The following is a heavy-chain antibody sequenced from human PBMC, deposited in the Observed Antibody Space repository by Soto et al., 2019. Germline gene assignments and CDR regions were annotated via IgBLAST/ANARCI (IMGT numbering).Heavy chain of an antibody. CDR1: GFAFKNYA. D-gene: IGHD2-21*02. V-gene: IGHV3-23*01. CDR2: ISGSGNT. Sequence: PGGSLRLSCVASGFAFKNYAMTWVRQAPGKGLECVSGISGSGNTYYADSVKGRFTISRDNPKNTVYLQMDSLRAEDTAVYYCAKRGPVVTLEKDFDYWGQGALVTVSS. J-gene: IGHJ4*02. CDR3: AKRGPVVTLEKDFDY.